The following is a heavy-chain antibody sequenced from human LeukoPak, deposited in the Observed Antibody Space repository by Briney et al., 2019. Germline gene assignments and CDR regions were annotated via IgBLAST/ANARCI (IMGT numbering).Heavy chain of an antibody. J-gene: IGHJ4*02. D-gene: IGHD3-22*01. CDR3: ASKREGGYSFDY. V-gene: IGHV4-59*01. CDR2: IHYTGGT. Sequence: SETLSLTCSVSGGSISSYYWSWIRQPPGKGLEWIGYIHYTGGTNYNPSLMSRVTMSIDTSRNQFSLKLTSVTAADTAVYFCASKREGGYSFDYWGQGTLVTVSS. CDR1: GGSISSYY.